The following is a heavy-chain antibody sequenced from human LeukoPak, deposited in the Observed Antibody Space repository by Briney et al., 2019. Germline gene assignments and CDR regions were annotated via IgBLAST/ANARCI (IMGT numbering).Heavy chain of an antibody. CDR1: GFTFSSYS. CDR2: ISSSSSYI. V-gene: IGHV3-21*01. CDR3: ARINSGWYYFDY. J-gene: IGHJ4*02. Sequence: GGSLRLSCAASGFTFSSYSMNWVRQAPGRGLEWVSSISSSSSYIYYADSVKGRFTISRDNAKNSLYLQMNSLRAEDTAVYYCARINSGWYYFDYWGQGTLVTASS. D-gene: IGHD6-19*01.